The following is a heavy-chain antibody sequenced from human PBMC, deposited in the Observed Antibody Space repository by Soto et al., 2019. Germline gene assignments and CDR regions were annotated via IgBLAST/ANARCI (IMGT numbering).Heavy chain of an antibody. CDR2: IYSGGST. D-gene: IGHD3-22*01. Sequence: GGSLRLSCAASGFTVSSNYMSWVRQAPGKGLEWVSVIYSGGSTYYADSVKGRFTISRDNSKNTLYLQMNSLGAEDTAVYYCASNYDSQRGAFDIWGQGTMVTVSS. CDR3: ASNYDSQRGAFDI. J-gene: IGHJ3*02. V-gene: IGHV3-53*01. CDR1: GFTVSSNY.